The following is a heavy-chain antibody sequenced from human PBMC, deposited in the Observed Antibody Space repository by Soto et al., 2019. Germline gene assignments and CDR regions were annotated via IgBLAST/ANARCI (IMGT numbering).Heavy chain of an antibody. CDR3: ARDGGGDFWSGYLIDY. J-gene: IGHJ4*02. CDR2: ISSSSSYT. CDR1: GFTFSDYY. V-gene: IGHV3-11*06. D-gene: IGHD3-3*01. Sequence: GGSLRLSCAASGFTFSDYYMSWIRQAPGKGLEWVSYISSSSSYTNYADSVKGRFTISRDNAKNSLYLQMNSLRAEDTAVYYCARDGGGDFWSGYLIDYWGQGTLVTVSS.